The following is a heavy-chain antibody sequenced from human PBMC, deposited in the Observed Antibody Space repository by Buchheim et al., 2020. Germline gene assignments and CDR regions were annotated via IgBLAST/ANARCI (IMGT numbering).Heavy chain of an antibody. CDR2: INQDGGEK. J-gene: IGHJ2*01. D-gene: IGHD2-8*01. Sequence: EVQLVESGGGLVQPGGSLRLSCVASGFTFSSSWMSWVRQVPGKGLEWVANINQDGGEKPYVTSVKGRLTISRDNGKNSVYLQLSSLRVEDTAVYYCAKLMRGPWNFDLWGRGTL. V-gene: IGHV3-7*01. CDR1: GFTFSSSW. CDR3: AKLMRGPWNFDL.